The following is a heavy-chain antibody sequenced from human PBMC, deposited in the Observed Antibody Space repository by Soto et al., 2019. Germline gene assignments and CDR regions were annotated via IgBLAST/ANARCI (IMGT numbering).Heavy chain of an antibody. CDR2: IIPIFGTA. J-gene: IGHJ4*02. CDR1: GGTFSSYA. V-gene: IGHV1-69*13. D-gene: IGHD6-13*01. Sequence: ASVKVSGKASGGTFSSYAISWVRQAPGQGLEWMGGIIPIFGTANYAQKFQGRVTITADESTSTAYMELSSLRSEDTAVYYCARERVAAAPALYYFDYWGQGTLVTVSS. CDR3: ARERVAAAPALYYFDY.